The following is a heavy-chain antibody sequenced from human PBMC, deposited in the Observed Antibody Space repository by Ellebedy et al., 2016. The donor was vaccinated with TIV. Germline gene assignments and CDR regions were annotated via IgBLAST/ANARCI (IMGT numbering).Heavy chain of an antibody. CDR2: ISSSGSTI. D-gene: IGHD6-19*01. J-gene: IGHJ4*02. Sequence: GESLKISXAASGFTFSDYYMSWIRQAPGKGLEWVSYISSSGSTIYYADSVKGRFTISRDNAKNSLYLQMNSLRAEDTAVYYCASSVADYYFDYWGQGTLVTVSS. V-gene: IGHV3-11*01. CDR3: ASSVADYYFDY. CDR1: GFTFSDYY.